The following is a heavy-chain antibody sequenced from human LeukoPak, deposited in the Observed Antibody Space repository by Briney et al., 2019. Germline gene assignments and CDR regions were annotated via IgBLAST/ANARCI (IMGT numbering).Heavy chain of an antibody. D-gene: IGHD3-10*01. CDR2: IYPGDSDA. J-gene: IGHJ4*02. CDR1: GYSFTTYW. V-gene: IGHV5-51*01. CDR3: ARSYYGSGSYGFDY. Sequence: GESLKISCKASGYSFTTYWVGWVRQMPGKGLEWMAIIYPGDSDARYNPSFQGQVTISVDESISTAYLQWSSLKASDIAMYFCARSYYGSGSYGFDYWGQGTLVTVSS.